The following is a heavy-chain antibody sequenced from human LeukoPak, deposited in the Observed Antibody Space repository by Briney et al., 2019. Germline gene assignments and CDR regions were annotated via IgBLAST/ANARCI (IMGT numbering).Heavy chain of an antibody. V-gene: IGHV1-18*01. Sequence: ASVKVSCKASGGTFSSYAISWVRQAPGQGLEWMGWISAYNGNTNYAQKLQGRVTMTTDTSTSTAYMELRSLRSDDTAVYYCARARVMTTVTSPPGYWGQGTLVTVSS. D-gene: IGHD4-17*01. CDR1: GGTFSSYA. CDR2: ISAYNGNT. J-gene: IGHJ4*02. CDR3: ARARVMTTVTSPPGY.